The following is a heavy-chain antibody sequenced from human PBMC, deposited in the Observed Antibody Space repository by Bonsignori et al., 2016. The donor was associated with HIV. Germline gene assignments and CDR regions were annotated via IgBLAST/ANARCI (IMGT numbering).Heavy chain of an antibody. CDR3: AKVGLLAAAGTLGGIDY. J-gene: IGHJ4*02. V-gene: IGHV3-33*06. CDR2: IWYDGSNK. CDR1: GFTFSSYG. D-gene: IGHD6-13*01. Sequence: GESLKISCAASGFTFSSYGMHWVRQAPGKGLEWVAVIWYDGSNKYYADSVKGRFTISRDNSKNTLYLQMNSLRAEDTAVYYCAKVGLLAAAGTLGGIDYWGQGTLVTVSS.